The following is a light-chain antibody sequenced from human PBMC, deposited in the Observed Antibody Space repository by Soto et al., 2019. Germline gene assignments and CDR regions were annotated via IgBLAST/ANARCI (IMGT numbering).Light chain of an antibody. CDR2: GAA. CDR1: QSVSSNY. Sequence: EIVLTQFPGTLSLSPGERATLSCRASQSVSSNYLAWYQQRPGQPPNLLIFGAANRAPGIPDKFSGSGSGTHFTLTISRLEPEDFAVYYCQQYGSSIKTFGQGTKVEIK. V-gene: IGKV3-20*01. CDR3: QQYGSSIKT. J-gene: IGKJ1*01.